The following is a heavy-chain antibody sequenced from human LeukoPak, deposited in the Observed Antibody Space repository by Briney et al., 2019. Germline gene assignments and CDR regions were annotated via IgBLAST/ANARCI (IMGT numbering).Heavy chain of an antibody. CDR2: INPSDSYT. CDR3: ATMREQQLVRGDWFDP. V-gene: IGHV5-10-1*01. D-gene: IGHD6-13*01. Sequence: GESLRISCKGSGYRLTNYWISWVRQMPGKGLEWMGRINPSDSYTNYSPSFQGHVTISADKSISTAYLQWSSLKASDTAIYYCATMREQQLVRGDWFDPWGQGTLVTVSS. CDR1: GYRLTNYW. J-gene: IGHJ5*02.